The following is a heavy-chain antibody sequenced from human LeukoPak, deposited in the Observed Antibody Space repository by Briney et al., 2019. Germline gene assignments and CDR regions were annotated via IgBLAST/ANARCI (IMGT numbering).Heavy chain of an antibody. CDR3: AKRSDYGSNGNYFDS. Sequence: GGSLRLSCAASGFTFSNYWMRWVRQAPGKGLEWVALIKQDGSEEYYVDSVKGRFTISRDNAKNSLYLQMKSLRAEDTALYYCAKRSDYGSNGNYFDSWGQGTPVTVSS. V-gene: IGHV3-7*05. D-gene: IGHD4-23*01. CDR2: IKQDGSEE. J-gene: IGHJ4*02. CDR1: GFTFSNYW.